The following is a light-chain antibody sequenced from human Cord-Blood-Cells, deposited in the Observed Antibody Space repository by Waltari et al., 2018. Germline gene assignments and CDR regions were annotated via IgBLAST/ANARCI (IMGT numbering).Light chain of an antibody. Sequence: IVFTQSPASLSLSLSERATINCNSNQSVLYSSNNKNYLAWYQQKPGQPPKLLIYWASTRESGVPDRFSGSGSGTDFTLTISSLQSEDVAVYYCQQYYSTPLTFGPGTKVDIK. J-gene: IGKJ3*01. V-gene: IGKV4-1*01. CDR2: WAS. CDR3: QQYYSTPLT. CDR1: QSVLYSSNNKNY.